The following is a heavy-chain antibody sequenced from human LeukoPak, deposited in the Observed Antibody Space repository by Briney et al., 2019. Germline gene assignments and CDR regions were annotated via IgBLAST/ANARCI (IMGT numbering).Heavy chain of an antibody. CDR1: GGSFSGYY. V-gene: IGHV4-34*01. CDR3: ARIPYPDT. J-gene: IGHJ5*02. Sequence: SETLSLTCAVYGGSFSGYYWSWIRQPPGKGLEWIGEINHSGSTNYNPSLKSRVAISVDTSKNQFSLKLSSVTAADTAVYYCARIPYPDTWGQGTLVTVSS. D-gene: IGHD2-2*02. CDR2: INHSGST.